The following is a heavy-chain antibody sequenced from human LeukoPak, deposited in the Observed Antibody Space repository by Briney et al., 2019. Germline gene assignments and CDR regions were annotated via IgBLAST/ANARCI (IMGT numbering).Heavy chain of an antibody. Sequence: GGSLRLSCAASGFTFSNYGMHWVRQAPGKGLEWVAVIWYGGSNKFYADSVKGRFTISRDNSKNTLYLQMNSLRAEDAGVYYCAKARYNWNQNYYMDVWGKGTTVTISS. J-gene: IGHJ6*03. CDR3: AKARYNWNQNYYMDV. V-gene: IGHV3-30*02. CDR1: GFTFSNYG. D-gene: IGHD1-20*01. CDR2: IWYGGSNK.